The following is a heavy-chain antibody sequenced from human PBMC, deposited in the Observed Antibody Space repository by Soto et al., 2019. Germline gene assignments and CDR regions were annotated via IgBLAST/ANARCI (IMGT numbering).Heavy chain of an antibody. V-gene: IGHV5-51*01. D-gene: IGHD3-9*01. Sequence: GESLKISCKTYGYSFSSYWIGWVRQMPGKGLEWMGIIYPDDSDTRYSPSFQGQVTISVDKSISTAYLQWSSLKASDTAMYYCARQPDYNILTDYFYYFDYWGQGTLVTVSS. J-gene: IGHJ4*02. CDR1: GYSFSSYW. CDR3: ARQPDYNILTDYFYYFDY. CDR2: IYPDDSDT.